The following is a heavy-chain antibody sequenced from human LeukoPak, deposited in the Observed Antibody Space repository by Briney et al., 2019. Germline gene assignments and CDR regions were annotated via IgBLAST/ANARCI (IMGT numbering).Heavy chain of an antibody. CDR3: GRDPNGDYIGAFDM. Sequence: GGSLRLSCTASGFTFSAYAMMWVRQAPGKGPEWVSAIRGGGGSEFYADPVKGRFTISRDNSKNTLLLQMNNLRPEDTAVYYCGRDPNGDYIGAFDMWGPGTMVTVSS. D-gene: IGHD4-17*01. V-gene: IGHV3-23*01. CDR1: GFTFSAYA. J-gene: IGHJ3*02. CDR2: IRGGGGSE.